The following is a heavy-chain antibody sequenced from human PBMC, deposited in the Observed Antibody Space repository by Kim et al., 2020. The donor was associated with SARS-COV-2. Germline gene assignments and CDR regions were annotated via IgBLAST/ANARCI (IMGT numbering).Heavy chain of an antibody. V-gene: IGHV3-72*01. Sequence: GGSLRLSCAASGFSFSDHYMDWVRQAPGKGLEWVGRIRNTANSYTTVYAASVKGRFTISRDDSKNSLYLQMDSLKTEDTAVYYCVRVPFGGDYSTRRGGLYYFDRWGQGTLVTVSS. D-gene: IGHD2-21*02. CDR1: GFSFSDHY. CDR2: IRNTANSYTT. J-gene: IGHJ4*02. CDR3: VRVPFGGDYSTRRGGLYYFDR.